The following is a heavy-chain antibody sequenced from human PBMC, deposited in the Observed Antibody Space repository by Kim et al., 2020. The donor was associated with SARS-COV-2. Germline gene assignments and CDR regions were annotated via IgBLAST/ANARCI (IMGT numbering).Heavy chain of an antibody. V-gene: IGHV3-33*01. J-gene: IGHJ4*02. Sequence: GGSLRLSCAASGFTFSSYGMHWVRQAPGKGLEWVAVIWYDGTNKYYADSVKGRFTISRDNSKNTLYLQMNSLRAEDTAVYDCARDGGRGYMFQNWGQGTLVTVSS. CDR2: IWYDGTNK. D-gene: IGHD5-18*01. CDR3: ARDGGRGYMFQN. CDR1: GFTFSSYG.